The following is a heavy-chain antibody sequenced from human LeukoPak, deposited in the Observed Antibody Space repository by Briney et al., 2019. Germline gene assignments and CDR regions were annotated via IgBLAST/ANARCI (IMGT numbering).Heavy chain of an antibody. V-gene: IGHV1-2*02. CDR1: GYAFTDYY. CDR2: INPNTGGA. CDR3: ARDAVGYYDSSGYYLY. D-gene: IGHD3-22*01. Sequence: GASVKVSCKASGYAFTDYYMHWVRQAPGQGLEWMGWINPNTGGANYAQKFQGRVTMTRDTSISTAYMELSRLRSDDTAEYYCARDAVGYYDSSGYYLYWGQGTLVTVSS. J-gene: IGHJ4*02.